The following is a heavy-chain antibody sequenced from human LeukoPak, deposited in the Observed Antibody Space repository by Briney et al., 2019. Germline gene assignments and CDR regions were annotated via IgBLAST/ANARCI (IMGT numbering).Heavy chain of an antibody. CDR3: ARHSSVLNSFDP. D-gene: IGHD3-22*01. V-gene: IGHV5-10-1*01. Sequence: GGSLRLSCKGFAYSFTNYWISWVRQMPGKGLEWMGRIDPGDSQTNYSPSFQGHVTISADKSISTAHLQWSSLKASGTAMYYCARHSSVLNSFDPWGQGTLVTVSS. CDR2: IDPGDSQT. CDR1: AYSFTNYW. J-gene: IGHJ5*02.